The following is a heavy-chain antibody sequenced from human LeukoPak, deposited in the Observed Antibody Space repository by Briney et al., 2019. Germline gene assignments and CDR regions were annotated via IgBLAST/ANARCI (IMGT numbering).Heavy chain of an antibody. CDR1: GFTFSNAW. Sequence: GGSLRPSCAASGFTFSNAWMSWVRQAPGKGLEWVGRIKSKTDGGPTDYAAPVKGRFTISRDDSKNTLYLQMNSLKTEDTAVYYCTTDYDFWSGYFGSYMDVWGKGTTVTVSS. D-gene: IGHD3-3*01. CDR2: IKSKTDGGPT. V-gene: IGHV3-15*01. J-gene: IGHJ6*03. CDR3: TTDYDFWSGYFGSYMDV.